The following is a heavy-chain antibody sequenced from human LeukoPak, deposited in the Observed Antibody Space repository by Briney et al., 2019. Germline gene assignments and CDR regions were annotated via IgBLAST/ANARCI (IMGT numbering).Heavy chain of an antibody. CDR1: GGSFSGYY. Sequence: SETLSLTCAVYGGSFSGYYWSWIRQPPGKGLEWIGEINHSGSTNYNPSLKSRVTISVDTSKNQFSLKLSSVTAADTAVYYCARNFVAGTQGGFRYYYYYMDVWGKGTTVTVSS. CDR2: INHSGST. CDR3: ARNFVAGTQGGFRYYYYYMDV. V-gene: IGHV4-34*01. D-gene: IGHD6-19*01. J-gene: IGHJ6*03.